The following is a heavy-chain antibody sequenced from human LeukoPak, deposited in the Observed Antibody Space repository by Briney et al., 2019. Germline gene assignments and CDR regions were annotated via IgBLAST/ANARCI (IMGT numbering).Heavy chain of an antibody. J-gene: IGHJ4*02. CDR2: ISSTSTYI. V-gene: IGHV3-21*01. CDR1: GFTFSSFN. Sequence: GGSLRLSCAASGFTFSSFNMSWVRQAPGKGLEWVSSISSTSTYIYDADSVKGRFTISGDNAKNSLYLQMNSLRAEDTAVYYCARVSYSSGWFFDYWDQGTLVTVSS. D-gene: IGHD6-19*01. CDR3: ARVSYSSGWFFDY.